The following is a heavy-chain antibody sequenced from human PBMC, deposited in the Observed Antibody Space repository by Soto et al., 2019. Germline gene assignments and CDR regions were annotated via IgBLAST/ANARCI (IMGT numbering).Heavy chain of an antibody. Sequence: GGSLRLSCAASGFTFSSYAMSWVRQAPGKGLEWVSAISGSGGSTYYADSVKGRFTISRDNSKNTLYLQMNSLRAEDTAVYYCAKGSVLRYFDWLPPRGGDAFDIWGQGTMVTVSS. CDR2: ISGSGGST. D-gene: IGHD3-9*01. J-gene: IGHJ3*02. CDR3: AKGSVLRYFDWLPPRGGDAFDI. CDR1: GFTFSSYA. V-gene: IGHV3-23*01.